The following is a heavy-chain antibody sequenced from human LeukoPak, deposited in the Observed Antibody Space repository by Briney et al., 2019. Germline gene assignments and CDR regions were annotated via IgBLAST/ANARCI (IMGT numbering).Heavy chain of an antibody. V-gene: IGHV4-39*01. J-gene: IGHJ3*02. Sequence: PSETLSLTCTVSGGSISSSSYYWGWIRQPPGKGLEWVGSIYYSGSTYYNPSLKSRVTISVDTSKNQFSLKLSSVTAADTAVYYCARTSITMIEGAFDIWGQGTMVTVSS. CDR2: IYYSGST. D-gene: IGHD3-22*01. CDR3: ARTSITMIEGAFDI. CDR1: GGSISSSSYY.